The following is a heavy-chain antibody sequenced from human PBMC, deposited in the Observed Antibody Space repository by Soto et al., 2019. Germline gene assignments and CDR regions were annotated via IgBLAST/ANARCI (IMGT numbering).Heavy chain of an antibody. CDR3: AYGSSWYVRGGNWFDP. J-gene: IGHJ5*02. V-gene: IGHV4-39*01. D-gene: IGHD6-13*01. CDR2: IYYSGST. CDR1: GGSISSSSYY. Sequence: QLQLQESGPGLVKPSETLSLTCTVSGGSISSSSYYWGWIRQPPGKGLEWIGSIYYSGSTYYNPSLKSRVTISVDTSKNQFSLKLSSVTAADTAVYYCAYGSSWYVRGGNWFDPWGQGTLVTVSS.